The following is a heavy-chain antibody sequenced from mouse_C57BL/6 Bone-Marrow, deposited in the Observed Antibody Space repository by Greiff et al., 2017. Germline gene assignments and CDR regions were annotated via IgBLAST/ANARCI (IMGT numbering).Heavy chain of an antibody. CDR3: ARPYDGTGDY. V-gene: IGHV5-6*01. J-gene: IGHJ4*01. CDR2: ISSGGSYT. CDR1: GFTFSSYG. Sequence: EVHLVESGGDLVKPGGSLKLSCAASGFTFSSYGMSWVRQTPDKRLEWVATISSGGSYTYYPDSVKGRFTISRDNAKNTLYLQMSSLKSEDTAMYYCARPYDGTGDYWGQGTSVTVSS. D-gene: IGHD2-10*01.